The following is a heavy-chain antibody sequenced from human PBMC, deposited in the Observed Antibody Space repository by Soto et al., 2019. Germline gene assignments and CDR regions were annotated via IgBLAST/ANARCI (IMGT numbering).Heavy chain of an antibody. CDR3: ARSRGAGDFDY. J-gene: IGHJ4*02. CDR1: GFTFSSNA. V-gene: IGHV3-30-3*01. Sequence: GGSLRLTCAASGFTFSSNAMHWVRQAPGKGLEWVAVISYDGSNKYYADSVKGRFTISRDNSKNTLYLQMNSLRAEDTAVYYCARSRGAGDFDYWGQGTLVTVSS. D-gene: IGHD6-19*01. CDR2: ISYDGSNK.